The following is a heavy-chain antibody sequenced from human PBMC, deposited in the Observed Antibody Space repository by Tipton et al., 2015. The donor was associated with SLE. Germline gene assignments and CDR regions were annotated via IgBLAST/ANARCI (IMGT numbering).Heavy chain of an antibody. D-gene: IGHD3-3*01. CDR3: ASNYDFGSAIPY. Sequence: GSLRLSCAASGFTFSSYSMNWVRQAPGKGLEWVSSISSSSSYIFYADSVKGRFTISRDNAKKSLSLHMNSLRTEDTAVYYCASNYDFGSAIPYWGQGALVAVSA. V-gene: IGHV3-21*03. CDR2: ISSSSSYI. CDR1: GFTFSSYS. J-gene: IGHJ4*02.